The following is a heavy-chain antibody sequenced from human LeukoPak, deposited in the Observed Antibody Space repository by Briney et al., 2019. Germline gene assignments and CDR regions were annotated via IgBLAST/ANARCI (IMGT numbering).Heavy chain of an antibody. CDR1: GGSISSSSYY. D-gene: IGHD1-14*01. CDR2: IYYSGST. CDR3: ARGITASDY. V-gene: IGHV4-39*07. J-gene: IGHJ4*02. Sequence: SETLSLTCTVSGGSISSSSYYWGWIRQPPGKGLEWIGSIYYSGSTYYNPSLKSRVTISVDTSKNQFSLKLSSVTAADTAVYYCARGITASDYWGQGTLVTVSS.